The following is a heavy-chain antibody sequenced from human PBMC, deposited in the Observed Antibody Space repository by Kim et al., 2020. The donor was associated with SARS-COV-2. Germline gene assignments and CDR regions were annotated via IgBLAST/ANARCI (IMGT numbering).Heavy chain of an antibody. Sequence: GGSLRLSCAASGFTFSSYAMSWVRQAPGKGLEWVSAISGSGGSTYYADSVKGRFTISRDNSKNTLYLQMNSLRAEDTAVYYCAKNTGVEYYYYYYGMDVWGQGTTVTVSS. D-gene: IGHD3-10*01. CDR1: GFTFSSYA. CDR2: ISGSGGST. V-gene: IGHV3-23*01. CDR3: AKNTGVEYYYYYYGMDV. J-gene: IGHJ6*02.